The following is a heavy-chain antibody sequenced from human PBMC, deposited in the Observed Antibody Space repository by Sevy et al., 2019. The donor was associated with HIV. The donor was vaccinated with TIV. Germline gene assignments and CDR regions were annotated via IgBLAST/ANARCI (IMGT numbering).Heavy chain of an antibody. CDR1: GFTFSSYA. J-gene: IGHJ4*02. CDR2: ISYDGSNK. Sequence: GGSLRLSCAASGFTFSSYAMHWVRQAPGKGLEWVAVISYDGSNKYYADSVKGRFTISRDNSKNPLYLQMNSLRAEDTAVDYCARDSQKGLVRGGYFDYWGQGTLVTVSS. V-gene: IGHV3-30-3*01. CDR3: ARDSQKGLVRGGYFDY. D-gene: IGHD6-19*01.